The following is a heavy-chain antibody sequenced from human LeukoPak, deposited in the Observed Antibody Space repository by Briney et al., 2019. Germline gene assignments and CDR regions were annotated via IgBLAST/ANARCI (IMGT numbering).Heavy chain of an antibody. CDR1: GGSISSYY. D-gene: IGHD6-13*01. V-gene: IGHV4-59*01. J-gene: IGHJ4*02. Sequence: SETLSLTCTVSGGSISSYYWSWIRQPPGKGLEWIGYIYYSGSTNYIPSLKSRVTISVDTSKDQFSLKLSSVTAADTAVYYCVRAYLYSSSWYEVTLFDYWGQGTLVTVSS. CDR2: IYYSGST. CDR3: VRAYLYSSSWYEVTLFDY.